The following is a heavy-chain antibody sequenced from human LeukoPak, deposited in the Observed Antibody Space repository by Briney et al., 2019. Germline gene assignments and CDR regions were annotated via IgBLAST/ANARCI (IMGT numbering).Heavy chain of an antibody. Sequence: GGSLRLSCAASGFTFSNFGMNWVRQAPGKGLEWVSGISGSSGSTYYADSVKGRFSISRGNSKNTLYLQMNSLRAEDTAVYYCAKGYSRSSLFTYYFDYWGQGTLVTVSS. D-gene: IGHD6-13*01. CDR1: GFTFSNFG. CDR2: ISGSSGST. V-gene: IGHV3-23*01. J-gene: IGHJ4*02. CDR3: AKGYSRSSLFTYYFDY.